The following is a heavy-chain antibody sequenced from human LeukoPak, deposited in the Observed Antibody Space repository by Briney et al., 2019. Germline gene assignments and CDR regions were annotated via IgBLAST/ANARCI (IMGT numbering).Heavy chain of an antibody. D-gene: IGHD3-22*01. Sequence: GGSLRLSCAASGFTFSSYAMSWVRQAPGKGLEWVSAISGSGGSTYHADSVKGRFTISRDNSKNTLYLQMNSLRAEDTAVYYCASPIVVVTQPSDYWGQGTLVTVSS. CDR1: GFTFSSYA. V-gene: IGHV3-23*01. CDR3: ASPIVVVTQPSDY. J-gene: IGHJ4*02. CDR2: ISGSGGST.